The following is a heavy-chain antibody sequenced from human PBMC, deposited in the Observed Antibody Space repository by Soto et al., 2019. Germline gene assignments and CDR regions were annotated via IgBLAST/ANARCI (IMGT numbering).Heavy chain of an antibody. V-gene: IGHV3-66*01. CDR1: GFTVSSKY. CDR3: ASDDVLCDGGRCYGVPLDG. Sequence: EVQLVESGGGLVQPGGSLRLSCAASGFTVSSKYMSWVRQAPGKGLEWVSLIQSGGPTYYADSVKGRFTISRDTSANTVHLQMDSLRAEDTAVYYCASDDVLCDGGRCYGVPLDGWGKGTTVTVSS. D-gene: IGHD2-15*01. CDR2: IQSGGPT. J-gene: IGHJ6*04.